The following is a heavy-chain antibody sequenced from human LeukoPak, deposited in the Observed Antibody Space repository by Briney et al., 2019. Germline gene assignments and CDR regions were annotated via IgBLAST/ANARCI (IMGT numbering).Heavy chain of an antibody. V-gene: IGHV3-23*01. CDR1: GFTFSSYA. Sequence: GGSLRLSCAASGFTFSSYAMSWVRQAPGKGLEWVSAISGSGGSTYYADSVKGRFTISRDNAKNSLFLQMNSLRAEDTAVYYCARDQNRASDVWGKGTTVTVSS. J-gene: IGHJ6*04. CDR3: ARDQNRASDV. CDR2: ISGSGGST. D-gene: IGHD3-10*01.